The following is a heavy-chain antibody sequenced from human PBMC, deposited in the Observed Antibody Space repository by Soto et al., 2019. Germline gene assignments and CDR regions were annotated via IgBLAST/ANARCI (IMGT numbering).Heavy chain of an antibody. J-gene: IGHJ4*02. CDR1: GYTFTGYY. D-gene: IGHD2-21*02. CDR2: INPNSGGT. CDR3: ARSPGGVVTAMYYFDY. V-gene: IGHV1-2*04. Sequence: QVQLVQSGAEVKKPGASVKVSCKASGYTFTGYYMHWVRQAPGQGLEWMGWINPNSGGTNYAQKFQGWVTMTRDTSISTAYMELSRLRSDDTAVHYCARSPGGVVTAMYYFDYWGQGTLVTVSS.